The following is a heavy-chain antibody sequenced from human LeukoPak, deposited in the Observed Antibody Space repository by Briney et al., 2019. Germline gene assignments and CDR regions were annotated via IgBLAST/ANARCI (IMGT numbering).Heavy chain of an antibody. CDR1: GYTLSELP. CDR2: FDPEESET. Sequence: ASVKVSCKVSGYTLSELPIHWVRQAPGKGLEWMGGFDPEESETLYAQNFQGRITMTEDTSTDTAYMELSSLRSEDTAVYYCATAPLDMGYFDYWGQGTLVTVSS. V-gene: IGHV1-24*01. D-gene: IGHD2-15*01. J-gene: IGHJ4*02. CDR3: ATAPLDMGYFDY.